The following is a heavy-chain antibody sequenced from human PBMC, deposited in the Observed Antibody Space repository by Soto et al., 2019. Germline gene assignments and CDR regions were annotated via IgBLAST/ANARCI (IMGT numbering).Heavy chain of an antibody. J-gene: IGHJ4*02. D-gene: IGHD3-22*01. CDR1: GGTFRRYT. Sequence: QVQLVQSGAEVKKPGSSVKVSCKASGGTFRRYTITWVRQAPGQGLEWMGGITPMFGTPHYAQKFRGRVTITADESTSTAYMELSSLRSVDTAMYFCARDGTLYDSRAYYYLYWGQGTLVTVSS. CDR2: ITPMFGTP. V-gene: IGHV1-69*01. CDR3: ARDGTLYDSRAYYYLY.